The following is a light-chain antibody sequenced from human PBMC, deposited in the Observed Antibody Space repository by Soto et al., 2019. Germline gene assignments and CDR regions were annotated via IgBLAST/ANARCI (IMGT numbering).Light chain of an antibody. CDR1: QSVSSN. J-gene: IGKJ1*01. CDR2: GAS. Sequence: IVWTRAPGTLSLSPVERATLSFMSSQSVSSNLAWYHQKPGQAPRLLIYGASTRATGIPARFSGSGSGTEFTLTISSLQSEDFAVYYCQQYNNWPRRTFGQGTKVDIK. CDR3: QQYNNWPRRT. V-gene: IGKV3-15*01.